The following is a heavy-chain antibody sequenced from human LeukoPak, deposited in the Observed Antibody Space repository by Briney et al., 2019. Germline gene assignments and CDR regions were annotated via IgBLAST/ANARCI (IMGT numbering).Heavy chain of an antibody. J-gene: IGHJ2*01. D-gene: IGHD2-15*01. CDR2: ISSSSRFI. Sequence: GGSLRLSCAASGISFSNYSMNWVRQAPGKELEWVSLISSSSRFIYYGDSVKGRFTISRDNAKKSLYLQMNSLRAEDTAVYYCARAVYCSGGGCFWYFELWGRGTLVTVSS. V-gene: IGHV3-21*01. CDR3: ARAVYCSGGGCFWYFEL. CDR1: GISFSNYS.